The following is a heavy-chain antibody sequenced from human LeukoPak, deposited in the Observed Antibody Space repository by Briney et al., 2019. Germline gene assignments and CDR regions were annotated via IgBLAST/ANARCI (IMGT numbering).Heavy chain of an antibody. CDR1: SGSFSGYY. V-gene: IGHV4-34*01. CDR3: AVGLSGDDAFDI. CDR2: INHSGST. J-gene: IGHJ3*02. Sequence: MTSETLSLTCSVYSGSFSGYYWSWIRQPPGKGLEWIGEINHSGSTNYNPSLKSRVTISVDTSKNQFSLKLSSVTAADTAVYYCAVGLSGDDAFDIWGQGTMVTVSS. D-gene: IGHD2-2*01.